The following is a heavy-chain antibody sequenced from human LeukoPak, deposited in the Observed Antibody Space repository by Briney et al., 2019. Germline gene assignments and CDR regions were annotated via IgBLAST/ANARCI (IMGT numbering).Heavy chain of an antibody. CDR1: GFSFSDYD. CDR3: GRAFPPLRTSSAGDL. V-gene: IGHV3-21*01. Sequence: PGGSLRLSCSASGFSFSDYDMNWVRQAPGKGLEWVSAISGRSSHVYYGESVKGRFTISRDNAKSSLYLQLDSLGVEDTAVYYCGRAFPPLRTSSAGDLWGQGTLVTVSS. J-gene: IGHJ1*01. D-gene: IGHD3-16*01. CDR2: ISGRSSHV.